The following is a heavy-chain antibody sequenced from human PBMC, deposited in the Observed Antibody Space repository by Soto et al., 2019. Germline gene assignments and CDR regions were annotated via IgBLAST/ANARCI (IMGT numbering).Heavy chain of an antibody. V-gene: IGHV5-51*01. D-gene: IGHD3-9*01. CDR1: GYSFTSYW. J-gene: IGHJ4*02. CDR2: IYPGDSDT. Sequence: GESLKISCKGSGYSFTSYWIGWVRHMPGKGLEWMGIIYPGDSDTRYSPSFQGQVTISADKSISTAYLQWSSLKASDTAMYYCARHGPYYDILTGYYPYDYWGQGTLVTVSS. CDR3: ARHGPYYDILTGYYPYDY.